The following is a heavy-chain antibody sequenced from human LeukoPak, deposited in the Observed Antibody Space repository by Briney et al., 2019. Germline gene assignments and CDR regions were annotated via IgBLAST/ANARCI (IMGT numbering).Heavy chain of an antibody. CDR2: IYYSGST. D-gene: IGHD6-13*01. CDR3: ARQEGVLTAGPCWFGL. J-gene: IGHJ5*02. Sequence: SETLSLTCTVSGGSISSSSYYWGWIRQPPGKGLEWIGSIYYSGSTYYNPSLKSRVTISVDTSKNQFSLKLSSVTAADTAVYYCARQEGVLTAGPCWFGLWGQGTLVTVSS. CDR1: GGSISSSSYY. V-gene: IGHV4-39*01.